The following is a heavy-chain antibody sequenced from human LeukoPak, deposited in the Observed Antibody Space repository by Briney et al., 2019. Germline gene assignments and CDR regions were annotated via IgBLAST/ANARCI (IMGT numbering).Heavy chain of an antibody. Sequence: PGGSLRLYCVASGFSYSSYGMHWVRQPPGKGLEWVAVIWYDGTNENYADSVKGRFTISRDNFKNTLHLQMNNLRAEDTAVFYCASHGGLWGQGTLVTVSS. J-gene: IGHJ4*02. CDR2: IWYDGTNE. D-gene: IGHD5-12*01. CDR1: GFSYSSYG. V-gene: IGHV3-33*01. CDR3: ASHGGL.